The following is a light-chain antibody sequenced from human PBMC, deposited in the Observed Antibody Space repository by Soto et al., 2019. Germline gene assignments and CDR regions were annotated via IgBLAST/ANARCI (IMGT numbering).Light chain of an antibody. CDR3: CSYAGTSTSV. J-gene: IGLJ1*01. CDR2: EVS. CDR1: SSDVGSDNL. V-gene: IGLV2-23*02. Sequence: QSVLTQPASVSGSPGQSITISCTGTSSDVGSDNLVSWYQQHPGKAPKFMIYEVSKRPSGVSNRFSGSKSGNTASLTISGLQAEDEADYYCCSYAGTSTSVLGTGPKVTVL.